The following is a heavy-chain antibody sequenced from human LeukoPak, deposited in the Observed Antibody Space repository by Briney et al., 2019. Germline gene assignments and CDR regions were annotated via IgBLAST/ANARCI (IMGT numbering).Heavy chain of an antibody. CDR1: GFTFSNYG. D-gene: IGHD4-17*01. V-gene: IGHV3-7*01. J-gene: IGHJ5*01. CDR2: IKEDGSDK. Sequence: PGGSLRLSCIASGFTFSNYGMSWVRQAPGKGLEWVASIKEDGSDKYYVDSVKGRFTISRDNTKNSLFVQMSSLRAEATAVYYCARLKDAVTIFDCWGQGILITVSS. CDR3: ARLKDAVTIFDC.